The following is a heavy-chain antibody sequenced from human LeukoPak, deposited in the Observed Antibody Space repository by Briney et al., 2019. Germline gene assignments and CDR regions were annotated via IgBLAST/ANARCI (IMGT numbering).Heavy chain of an antibody. V-gene: IGHV3-7*03. D-gene: IGHD3-22*01. CDR3: ARGLEYDSSGYYYFTS. CDR1: GFTFSSYA. CDR2: IKQDGSEK. J-gene: IGHJ4*02. Sequence: GGSLRLSCAASGFTFSSYAMTWVRQPPGKGLEWVANIKQDGSEKYYVDSVKGRFTISRDNAKNSLYLQMNSLRAEDTAVYYCARGLEYDSSGYYYFTSWGQGTLVTVSS.